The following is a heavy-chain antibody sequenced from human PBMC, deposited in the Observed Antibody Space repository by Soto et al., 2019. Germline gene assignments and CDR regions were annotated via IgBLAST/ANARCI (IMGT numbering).Heavy chain of an antibody. CDR2: IMPVFPTP. Sequence: QVQLVQSGAEVKKPGSSVKVSCKASGGTFSTSAISWVRQAPGQGLEWVGGIMPVFPTPDYAQKFQGRVTXTXDXXTTTAYLELTSLRTDDTAVYYCARDKDRQQLGGNYYSSLDVWGQGTAITVSS. J-gene: IGHJ6*02. CDR3: ARDKDRQQLGGNYYSSLDV. CDR1: GGTFSTSA. V-gene: IGHV1-69*05. D-gene: IGHD3-3*02.